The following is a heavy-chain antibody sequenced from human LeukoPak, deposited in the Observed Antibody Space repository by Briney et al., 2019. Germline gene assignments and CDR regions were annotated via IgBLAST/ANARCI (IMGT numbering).Heavy chain of an antibody. V-gene: IGHV3-7*03. CDR1: GFALSSHW. CDR3: ARNNGMDV. CDR2: VNRDGSET. J-gene: IGHJ6*02. Sequence: QPGGSLRLSCAASGFALSSHWMTWVRQVPGRGPEWVANVNRDGSETYYLDSVKGRFTISKDNAKNSLHLQMNSLRAEDTALYHCARNNGMDVWGQGTTVIVSS.